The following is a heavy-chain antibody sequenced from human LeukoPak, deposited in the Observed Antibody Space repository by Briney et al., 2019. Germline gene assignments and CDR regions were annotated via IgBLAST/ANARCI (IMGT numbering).Heavy chain of an antibody. J-gene: IGHJ4*02. CDR2: VSFTGGST. D-gene: IGHD3-16*01. CDR1: GFTFSSYA. V-gene: IGHV3-23*01. CDR3: VKSSYYDSTSDRDYFDY. Sequence: GGSLRLSCAAFGFTFSSYAMNWVRQAPGKGLEGVAVVSFTGGSTYYADSVKGRFTISRDNAKNTLHMQMNSLRVEDTAVYYCVKSSYYDSTSDRDYFDYWGQGTLVTVSS.